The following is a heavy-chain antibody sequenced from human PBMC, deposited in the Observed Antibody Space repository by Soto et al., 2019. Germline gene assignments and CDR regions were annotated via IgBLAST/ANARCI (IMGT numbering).Heavy chain of an antibody. CDR3: ARSPPHCTRGNCYLPEFDS. CDR2: ISGTGDST. Sequence: EVQLLESGGGFVHPGGSLRLSCAASGFPFTAYAMSWVRQAPGKGPEWVSTISGTGDSTHYADSVKGRFTISRDNSKNILLLQMNSLRVEDTAIYYCARSPPHCTRGNCYLPEFDSWGQGTVVTASS. D-gene: IGHD2-8*02. CDR1: GFPFTAYA. J-gene: IGHJ4*02. V-gene: IGHV3-23*01.